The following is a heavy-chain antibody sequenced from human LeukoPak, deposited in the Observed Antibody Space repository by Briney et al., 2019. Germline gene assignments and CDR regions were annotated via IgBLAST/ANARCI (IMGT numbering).Heavy chain of an antibody. Sequence: GGSLRLSCVVSGLTFSNYWMTWVRQAPGKGLEWVANMKEDGREIYYADSVEGRFTISRDNTKSSLYLQMDGLRAEDTAVYYCAASFDFWGQGTLVSVSS. V-gene: IGHV3-7*01. CDR2: MKEDGREI. CDR3: AASFDF. J-gene: IGHJ4*02. CDR1: GLTFSNYW.